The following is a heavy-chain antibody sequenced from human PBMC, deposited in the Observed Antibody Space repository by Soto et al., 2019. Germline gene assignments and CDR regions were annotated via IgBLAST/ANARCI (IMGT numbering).Heavy chain of an antibody. D-gene: IGHD4-17*01. Sequence: SETLSLTCTVSGGSTSSGDYFWSWIRQPPGKGLEWIGYIYYSGSTYYNPSLKSRVTISVDTSKNQFSLKLSSVTAADTAVYYCARDGGDYVGNYWGQGTLVTVSS. J-gene: IGHJ4*02. V-gene: IGHV4-30-4*01. CDR3: ARDGGDYVGNY. CDR1: GGSTSSGDYF. CDR2: IYYSGST.